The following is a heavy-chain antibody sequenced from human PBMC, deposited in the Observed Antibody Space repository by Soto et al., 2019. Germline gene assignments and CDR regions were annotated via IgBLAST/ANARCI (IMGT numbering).Heavy chain of an antibody. CDR1: GYTFTSYA. CDR3: ARDTDDYGDSDAFDI. Sequence: QVQLVQSGAEVKKPGASVKVSCKASGYTFTSYAMHWVRQAPGQRLEWMGWINAGNGNTKYSQKFQGRVTITRDTSASTAYMELSSLRSEDTAVYYCARDTDDYGDSDAFDIWGQGTMVTVSS. V-gene: IGHV1-3*01. J-gene: IGHJ3*02. CDR2: INAGNGNT. D-gene: IGHD4-17*01.